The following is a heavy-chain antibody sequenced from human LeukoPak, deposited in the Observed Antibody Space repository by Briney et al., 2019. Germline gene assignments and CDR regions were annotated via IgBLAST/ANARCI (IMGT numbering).Heavy chain of an antibody. Sequence: PGGSLRLSCAASGFTVSSNYMSWVRQAPGKGLEWGSVIYSGGSTYYADSVKGRFTISRDNSKNTLYLQMNSLRAEDTAVYYCAREGPMGAAGNWFDPWGQGTLVTVSS. CDR1: GFTVSSNY. V-gene: IGHV3-53*01. CDR3: AREGPMGAAGNWFDP. CDR2: IYSGGST. D-gene: IGHD6-13*01. J-gene: IGHJ5*02.